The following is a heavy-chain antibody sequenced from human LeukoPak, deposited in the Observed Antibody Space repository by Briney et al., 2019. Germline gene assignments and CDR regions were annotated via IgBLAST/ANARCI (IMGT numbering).Heavy chain of an antibody. Sequence: GGSLRLYCAASGFTFSSYAMSWVRQAPGKGLEWVSAISGSGGSTYYADSVKGRFTISRDNSKNTLYLQMNSLRAEDTAVYYCAKDGAAYYYDTSGYYYFDYWGQGTLVTVSS. J-gene: IGHJ4*02. D-gene: IGHD3-22*01. CDR2: ISGSGGST. V-gene: IGHV3-23*01. CDR3: AKDGAAYYYDTSGYYYFDY. CDR1: GFTFSSYA.